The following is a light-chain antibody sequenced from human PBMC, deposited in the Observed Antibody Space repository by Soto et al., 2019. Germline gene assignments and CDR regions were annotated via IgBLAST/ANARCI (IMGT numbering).Light chain of an antibody. CDR2: GAS. J-gene: IGKJ1*01. CDR3: QQYYAIPRT. V-gene: IGKV3-15*01. Sequence: VMTQAPATLSVSPGERATLSCRASQTINNNVAWYQLKDGQVPRLVIYGASTRATDIPARFSGSGSGTDFTLTISSLQAEDVAVYYCQQYYAIPRTFGQGTKVDI. CDR1: QTINNN.